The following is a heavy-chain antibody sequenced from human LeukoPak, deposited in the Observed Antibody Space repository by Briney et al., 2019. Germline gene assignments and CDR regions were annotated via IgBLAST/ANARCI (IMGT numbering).Heavy chain of an antibody. CDR2: IIPIFGTA. CDR3: ASKRGYSYGLDY. CDR1: GDTFSSYA. V-gene: IGHV1-69*13. D-gene: IGHD5-18*01. Sequence: VASVKVSCKASGDTFSSYAISWVRQAPGQGLEWMGGIIPIFGTANYAQKFQGRVTITADESTSTGYMELSSLRSEDTAVYYCASKRGYSYGLDYWGQGTLVTVSS. J-gene: IGHJ4*02.